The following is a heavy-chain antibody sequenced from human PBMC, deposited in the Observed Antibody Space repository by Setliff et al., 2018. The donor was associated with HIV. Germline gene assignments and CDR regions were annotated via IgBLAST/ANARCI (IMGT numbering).Heavy chain of an antibody. D-gene: IGHD2-2*01. J-gene: IGHJ4*02. CDR3: ARKVGGDFDY. Sequence: SETLSLTCVVYGGSFTNYCWSWIRQPPGKGLECIGEINHSGSTNYNPSLKSRVTISVDTSKHQFSLKLNSMTAADTAVYFCARKVGGDFDYWGQGTLVTVS. CDR2: INHSGST. V-gene: IGHV4-34*01. CDR1: GGSFTNYC.